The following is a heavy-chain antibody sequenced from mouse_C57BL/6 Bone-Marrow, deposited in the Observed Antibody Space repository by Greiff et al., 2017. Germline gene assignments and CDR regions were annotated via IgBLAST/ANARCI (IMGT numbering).Heavy chain of an antibody. CDR3: ARSSWFAY. CDR2: IYPGSGNT. V-gene: IGHV1-76*01. CDR1: GYTFTGYY. Sequence: QVQLQQSGAELVRPGASVKLSCKASGYTFTGYYINWVKQRPGQGLEWIARIYPGSGNTYYNEKFKGKATLTAEKSSSTAYMQLSSLTSEDSAFDFCARSSWFAYWGQGTLVTVSA. J-gene: IGHJ3*01.